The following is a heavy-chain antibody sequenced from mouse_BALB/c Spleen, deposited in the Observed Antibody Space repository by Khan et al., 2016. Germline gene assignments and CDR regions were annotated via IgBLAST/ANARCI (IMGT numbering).Heavy chain of an antibody. CDR1: GFTFGNYW. V-gene: IGHV6-6*02. CDR3: TRADGYYVYAMDY. J-gene: IGHJ4*01. CDR2: IRLKSNNYAT. Sequence: EVKLEESGGGLVQPGGSMKLSCVASGFTFGNYWMHWVRQSPEKGLEWVAEIRLKSNNYATHYAESVKGRFTISRDDSKSSVYLQMNNLRAEDTGIYYCTRADGYYVYAMDYWGQGTSVTVSS. D-gene: IGHD2-3*01.